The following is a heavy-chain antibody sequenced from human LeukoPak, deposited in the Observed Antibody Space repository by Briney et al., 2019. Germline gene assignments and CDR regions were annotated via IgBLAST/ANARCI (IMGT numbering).Heavy chain of an antibody. CDR1: GFTFSSYS. J-gene: IGHJ6*02. CDR2: ISSSSSYI. Sequence: PGGSLRLSCAASGFTFSSYSMNWVRQAPGKGLEWVSSISSSSSYIYYADSVKGRFTISRDNAKNSLYLQMNSLRDEDTAVYYCARDPARGPGYYGMDVWGQGTTVTVTS. V-gene: IGHV3-21*01. D-gene: IGHD3-10*01. CDR3: ARDPARGPGYYGMDV.